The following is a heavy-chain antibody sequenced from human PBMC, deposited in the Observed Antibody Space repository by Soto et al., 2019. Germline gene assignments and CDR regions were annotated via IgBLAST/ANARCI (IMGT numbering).Heavy chain of an antibody. CDR2: IYYSGST. CDR3: ATLPPRIVVTILPIPS. J-gene: IGHJ4*02. V-gene: IGHV4-59*12. D-gene: IGHD2-21*01. Sequence: SETLSRTCTVSVGSISSYYWSWIRQPPGKGLEWIGYIYYSGSTNYNPSLKSRVTISVDTSNNQFSLNLKSLTAADTAVYYCATLPPRIVVTILPIPSWGQGTQVTVSS. CDR1: VGSISSYY.